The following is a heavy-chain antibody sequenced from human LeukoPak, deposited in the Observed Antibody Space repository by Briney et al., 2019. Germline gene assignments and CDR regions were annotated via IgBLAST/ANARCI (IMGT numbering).Heavy chain of an antibody. CDR2: IIPIFGTA. D-gene: IGHD2-8*01. CDR3: AREHPDVVLMVYAAQGVGFDY. CDR1: VGTFSSYA. J-gene: IGHJ4*02. V-gene: IGHV1-69*05. Sequence: SVKVSCKASVGTFSSYAITWVRQAPGQGLEWMGRIIPIFGTANYAQKFQGRVTITTDESTSTAYMELSSLRSEDTAVYYCAREHPDVVLMVYAAQGVGFDYWGQGTLVTVSS.